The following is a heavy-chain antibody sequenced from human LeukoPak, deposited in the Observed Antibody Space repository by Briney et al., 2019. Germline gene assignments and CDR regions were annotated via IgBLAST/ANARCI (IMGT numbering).Heavy chain of an antibody. CDR1: GFTFSSHA. J-gene: IGHJ3*01. CDR3: ARVQGHPPNGLDV. CDR2: INSDASST. Sequence: PGRSLRLSCAASGFTFSSHAMHWVRQAPGKGLVWVSRINSDASSTSYADSVKGRFTISRDNAKNTLYLQMNSLRAEDTAVYYCARVQGHPPNGLDVWGQGTMVTVSS. V-gene: IGHV3-74*01. D-gene: IGHD2-8*01.